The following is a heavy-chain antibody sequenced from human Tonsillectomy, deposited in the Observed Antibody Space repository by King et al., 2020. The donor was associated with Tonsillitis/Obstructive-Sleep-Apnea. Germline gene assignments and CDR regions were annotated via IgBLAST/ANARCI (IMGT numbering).Heavy chain of an antibody. CDR1: GFTFSDYY. CDR2: ISSSSSYT. CDR3: ARGGVLVVPAAIRDYYYMDV. Sequence: VQLVESGGGLVKPGGSLRLSCAASGFTFSDYYMSWIRQAPGKGLEWVSYISSSSSYTNYADSVKGRFTISRDNAKNSLYLQMNSLRAEDTAVYYCARGGVLVVPAAIRDYYYMDVWGKGITVTVSS. J-gene: IGHJ6*03. V-gene: IGHV3-11*05. D-gene: IGHD2-2*02.